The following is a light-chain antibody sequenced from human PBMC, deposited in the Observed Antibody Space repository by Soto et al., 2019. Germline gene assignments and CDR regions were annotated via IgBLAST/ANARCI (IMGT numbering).Light chain of an antibody. V-gene: IGKV1D-13*01. CDR1: QGISSA. J-gene: IGKJ4*01. Sequence: AIQLTQSPSSLSASVGDRVTITCRASQGISSALAWYQQKPGKAPKLLIYDASSLESGVPSRFSGSGSGTDFTLTISSLQPEDFATYYCQQFNNYLALTVGGGTKVEIK. CDR2: DAS. CDR3: QQFNNYLALT.